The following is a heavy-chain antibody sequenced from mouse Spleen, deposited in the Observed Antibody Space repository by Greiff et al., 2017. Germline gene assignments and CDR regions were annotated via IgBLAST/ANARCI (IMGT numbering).Heavy chain of an antibody. CDR2: IHPNSGST. CDR1: GYTFTSYW. D-gene: IGHD2-1*01. J-gene: IGHJ4*01. V-gene: IGHV1-64*01. Sequence: QVQLQQPGAELVKPGASVKLSCKASGYTFTSYWMHWVKQRPGQGLEWIGMIHPNSGSTNYNEKFKSKATLTVDKSSSTAYMQLSSLTSEDSAVYYCARDGGNYLYYAMDYWGQGTSVTVSS. CDR3: ARDGGNYLYYAMDY.